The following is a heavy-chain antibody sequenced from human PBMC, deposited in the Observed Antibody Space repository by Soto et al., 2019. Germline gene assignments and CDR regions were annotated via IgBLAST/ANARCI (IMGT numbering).Heavy chain of an antibody. CDR1: GYRLTSKY. Sequence: QVQLVQSGAEVKKPGASVKVSCTASGYRLTSKYLHWVRQAPGQGLEWMGFIDPTVGSTSYAQKFQGRVTMTRDTSTSTVYMELSSLRSEDTAVYYCASHCSTGCSDWVDPWGQGTLVTVSS. CDR3: ASHCSTGCSDWVDP. J-gene: IGHJ5*02. D-gene: IGHD2-2*01. CDR2: IDPTVGST. V-gene: IGHV1-46*03.